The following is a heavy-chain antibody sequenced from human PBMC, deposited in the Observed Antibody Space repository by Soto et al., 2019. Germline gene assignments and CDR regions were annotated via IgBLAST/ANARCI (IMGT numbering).Heavy chain of an antibody. V-gene: IGHV1-18*01. CDR1: GYSFTNYG. Sequence: QDQLVQSGVEVKKPGASVKVSCKASGYSFTNYGITWVRQAPGQGFEWMGWISAYNGNTNYAQKFQGRVTMTTDASTSTAYLELRSLRSDDTAVYYCARDRGVAPPVAGNTHYYYMDVWGKGTTVTVSS. D-gene: IGHD6-19*01. J-gene: IGHJ6*03. CDR3: ARDRGVAPPVAGNTHYYYMDV. CDR2: ISAYNGNT.